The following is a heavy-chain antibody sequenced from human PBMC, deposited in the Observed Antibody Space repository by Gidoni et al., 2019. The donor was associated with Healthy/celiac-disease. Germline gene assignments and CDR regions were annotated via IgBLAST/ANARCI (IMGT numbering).Heavy chain of an antibody. V-gene: IGHV2-70*15. J-gene: IGHJ4*02. CDR1: GFSLSTRGMC. CDR3: ARTRLMGCSGGSCYGDLDY. CDR2: IDWDDDK. D-gene: IGHD2-15*01. Sequence: QVTLRESGPALVKPTQTLTLTCTFSGFSLSTRGMCVSWLRQPPGKALEWLARIDWDDDKYYSTSLKTRLTISKDTSKNQVVLTMTNMDPVDTATYYCARTRLMGCSGGSCYGDLDYWGQGTLVTVSS.